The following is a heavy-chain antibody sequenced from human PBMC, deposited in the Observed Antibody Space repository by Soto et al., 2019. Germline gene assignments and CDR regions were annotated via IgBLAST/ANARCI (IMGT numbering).Heavy chain of an antibody. Sequence: QVQLQESGPGLVKPSQTLSLTCTVSGGSISSGGYYWSWIRQHPGKGLEWIGYIYYSGSTYYNPSLKSRVTISVDTSKNQFSLKLSSVTAADTAVYYCARGLDGSSWYEYYYYYMDVWGKGTTVTVSS. D-gene: IGHD6-13*01. CDR3: ARGLDGSSWYEYYYYYMDV. V-gene: IGHV4-31*03. CDR2: IYYSGST. J-gene: IGHJ6*03. CDR1: GGSISSGGYY.